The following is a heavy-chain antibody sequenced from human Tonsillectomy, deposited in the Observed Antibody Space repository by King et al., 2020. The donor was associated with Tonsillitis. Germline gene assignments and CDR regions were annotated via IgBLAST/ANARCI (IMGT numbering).Heavy chain of an antibody. J-gene: IGHJ4*02. CDR2: IFSNGDT. Sequence: VTLKESGPVLVKSTETLTLTCTISGFSLSDTGLGVGWIRQPPGRALEWLAHIFSNGDTSYSTSLNDRLTISKDTSNGQVVLTMTDMGPVDTGTSYCARTFYVAYARFFDFWGQGTLLMVSS. CDR3: ARTFYVAYARFFDF. CDR1: GFSLSDTGLG. V-gene: IGHV2-26*03. D-gene: IGHD3-16*01.